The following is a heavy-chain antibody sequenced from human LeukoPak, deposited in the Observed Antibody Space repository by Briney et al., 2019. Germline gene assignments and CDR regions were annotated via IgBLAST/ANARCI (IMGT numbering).Heavy chain of an antibody. D-gene: IGHD6-6*01. V-gene: IGHV4-34*01. J-gene: IGHJ4*02. Sequence: PSETLSLTCAVYGGSFSVYYWSWIRQPPGKGLESIGEINHSGSTNYNPSLKSRVTISVDTSKNQFSLKLSSVTAADTAVYYCARGVNSSIAARWSFDYWGQGTLVTVSS. CDR2: INHSGST. CDR3: ARGVNSSIAARWSFDY. CDR1: GGSFSVYY.